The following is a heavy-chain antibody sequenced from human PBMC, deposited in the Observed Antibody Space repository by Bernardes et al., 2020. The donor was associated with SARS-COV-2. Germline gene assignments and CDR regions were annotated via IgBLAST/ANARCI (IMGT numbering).Heavy chain of an antibody. CDR1: GFTFSSYA. J-gene: IGHJ6*02. V-gene: IGHV3-23*01. CDR2: ISGSGGST. D-gene: IGHD2-2*01. Sequence: GGSLRLSCAASGFTFSSYAMSWVRQAPGKGLEWVSAISGSGGSTYYADSVKGRFTISRDNSKNTLYLQMNSLRAEDTAVYYCAKDPRLYCSSTSCPNYYYGMDVWGQGTTVTVSS. CDR3: AKDPRLYCSSTSCPNYYYGMDV.